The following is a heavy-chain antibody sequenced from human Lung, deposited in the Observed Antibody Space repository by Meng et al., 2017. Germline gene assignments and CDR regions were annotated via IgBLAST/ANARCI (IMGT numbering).Heavy chain of an antibody. CDR3: ARVKYSSSWYLDF. CDR1: GGSISSSSYY. Sequence: QLQLQESGPGLVKPSETLSLTCTVSGGSISSSSYYWGWIRQPPGKGLEWIGSISDGGNTYYNPSLQSRVSISVDTSKNQFSLKLRSVTAADTAVYYCARVKYSSSWYLDFWGQGALVTVSS. V-gene: IGHV4-39*07. CDR2: ISDGGNT. D-gene: IGHD6-13*01. J-gene: IGHJ4*02.